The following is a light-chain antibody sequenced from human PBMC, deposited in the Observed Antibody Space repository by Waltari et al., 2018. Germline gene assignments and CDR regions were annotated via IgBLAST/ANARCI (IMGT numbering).Light chain of an antibody. CDR2: STT. CDR1: TGAVTTGNY. V-gene: IGLV7-43*01. J-gene: IGLJ3*02. CDR3: LLYYGGARL. Sequence: QTVVTQEPSLTVSPGGTVTLTCASSTGAVTTGNYPNWFQQKPGQAPRALIYSTTNKRCAAPARFSGCLLGGKAALVLSGVQPEAEADYYCLLYYGGARLFGGGTKLTVL.